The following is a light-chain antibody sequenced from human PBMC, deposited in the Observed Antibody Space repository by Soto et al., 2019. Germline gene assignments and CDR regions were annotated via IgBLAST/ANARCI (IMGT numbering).Light chain of an antibody. V-gene: IGLV1-40*01. CDR2: GNS. J-gene: IGLJ1*01. Sequence: QSALTQPPSVSGAPGQRVTISCTGSNSNIVAGYDVHWYQQLPGTAPKLLIYGNSNRPSGVPDRFSGSKSVTSASLAITGLQAEDEADYYCQSYDSSRSGAVFGTGTKVTVL. CDR3: QSYDSSRSGAV. CDR1: NSNIVAGYD.